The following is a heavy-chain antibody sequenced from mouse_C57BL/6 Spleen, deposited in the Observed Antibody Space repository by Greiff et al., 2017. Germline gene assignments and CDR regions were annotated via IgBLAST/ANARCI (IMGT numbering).Heavy chain of an antibody. J-gene: IGHJ4*01. CDR3: ARYDYYGSSLYYAMDY. D-gene: IGHD1-1*01. CDR1: GYTFTDYY. V-gene: IGHV1-26*01. Sequence: VQLKQSGPELVKPGASVKISCKASGYTFTDYYMNWVKQSHGKSLEWIGDINPNNGGTSYNQKFKGKATLTVDKSSSTAYMELRSLTSEDSAVYYCARYDYYGSSLYYAMDYWGQGTSVTVSS. CDR2: INPNNGGT.